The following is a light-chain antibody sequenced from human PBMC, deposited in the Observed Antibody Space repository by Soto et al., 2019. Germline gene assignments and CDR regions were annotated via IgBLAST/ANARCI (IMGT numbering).Light chain of an antibody. CDR3: QEDGSPLYT. Sequence: EIVLTQSPGTLSLSPGDRATLSCRASQSVTSTYFAWYQQKPGQAPRLLIYAASRRAIGIPDRFIGGRSGTDFAPTISRLEPKDVAVYYCQEDGSPLYTFGQGTKLEIK. CDR2: AAS. CDR1: QSVTSTY. J-gene: IGKJ2*01. V-gene: IGKV3-20*01.